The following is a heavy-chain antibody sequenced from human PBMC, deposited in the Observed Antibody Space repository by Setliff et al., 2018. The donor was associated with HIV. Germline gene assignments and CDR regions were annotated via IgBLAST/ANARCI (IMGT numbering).Heavy chain of an antibody. V-gene: IGHV4-34*01. CDR2: INHSGST. Sequence: SQTLSLTCAVYGGSFSGYYWSWIRQLPGKGLEWIWEINHSGSTKYNPSLKSRVTISVDTSTNQFSLKLSSVTAADTAVDYGARVGYYDSSFDYWGQGTLVTVSS. CDR3: ARVGYYDSSFDY. J-gene: IGHJ4*02. D-gene: IGHD3-22*01. CDR1: GGSFSGYY.